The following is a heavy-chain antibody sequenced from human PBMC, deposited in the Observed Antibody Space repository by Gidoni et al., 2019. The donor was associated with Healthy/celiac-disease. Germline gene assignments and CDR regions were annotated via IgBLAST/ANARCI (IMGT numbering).Heavy chain of an antibody. J-gene: IGHJ6*02. Sequence: VQLVESGGGLVQPGGSLRLSCAASGFTLSYYWMTWVRQAPGKGLEWVANIKEDGSEKYYVDSVKGRFTISRDNAKNSLYLQMNSLRAEDTAVYYCARGQSYDILTGYQYYYTLDVWGQGTTVTVSS. CDR3: ARGQSYDILTGYQYYYTLDV. D-gene: IGHD3-9*01. CDR2: IKEDGSEK. CDR1: GFTLSYYW. V-gene: IGHV3-7*01.